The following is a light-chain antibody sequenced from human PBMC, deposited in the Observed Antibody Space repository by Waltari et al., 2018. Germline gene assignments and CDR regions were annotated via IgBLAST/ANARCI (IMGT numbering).Light chain of an antibody. V-gene: IGLV2-14*03. J-gene: IGLJ2*01. CDR3: SSYTTSGTVV. CDR1: NSHVGAYNY. Sequence: QSALTQPASVSGSPGQSITLPCTGTNSHVGAYNYVSWYQQHPGKVPKVMIYDVRNRPSGVSNRFSGSKSGNTASLTISGLQAEDEADYYCSSYTTSGTVVFGGGTKVTVL. CDR2: DVR.